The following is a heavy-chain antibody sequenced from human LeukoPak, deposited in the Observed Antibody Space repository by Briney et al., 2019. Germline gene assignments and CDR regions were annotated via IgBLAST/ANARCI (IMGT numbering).Heavy chain of an antibody. Sequence: PGGSLRLSCAASGFTFSSYAMSWVRQAPGKGLEWVSAISGSGGSTYYADSVKGRFTISRDNSKNTRYLQMNSLKAEDTAVYYYAKKTESVVEPAAGGGGAFDIWGQGTMVTVSS. J-gene: IGHJ3*02. V-gene: IGHV3-23*01. CDR1: GFTFSSYA. CDR2: ISGSGGST. D-gene: IGHD2-2*01. CDR3: AKKTESVVEPAAGGGGAFDI.